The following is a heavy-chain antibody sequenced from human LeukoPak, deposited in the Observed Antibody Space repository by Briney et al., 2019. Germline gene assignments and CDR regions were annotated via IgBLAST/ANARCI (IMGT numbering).Heavy chain of an antibody. Sequence: GGSLRLSRAASGFTFSTYWMTWVRQAPGKGLEWVANMKQDGSQRYYVDSVKGRFTISRDNAKNSLYLQMDSLGAEDTAVYYCATDLYYDSSGGDLWGRGTLVTVSS. D-gene: IGHD3-22*01. CDR1: GFTFSTYW. V-gene: IGHV3-7*01. CDR3: ATDLYYDSSGGDL. CDR2: MKQDGSQR. J-gene: IGHJ2*01.